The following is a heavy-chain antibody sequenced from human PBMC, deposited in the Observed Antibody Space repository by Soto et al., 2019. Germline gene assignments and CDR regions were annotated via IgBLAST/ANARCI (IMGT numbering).Heavy chain of an antibody. CDR2: ISSSSSTI. J-gene: IGHJ5*02. Sequence: EVQLVESGGGLVQPGGSLRLSCAASGFTFSSYSMNWVRQAPGKGLEWVSYISSSSSTIYYADSVKGRFTISRDKAKNSLYLQMNSLRAEDTAVYYCAREEGILNWFDPWGQGTLVTVS. D-gene: IGHD5-18*01. CDR1: GFTFSSYS. V-gene: IGHV3-48*01. CDR3: AREEGILNWFDP.